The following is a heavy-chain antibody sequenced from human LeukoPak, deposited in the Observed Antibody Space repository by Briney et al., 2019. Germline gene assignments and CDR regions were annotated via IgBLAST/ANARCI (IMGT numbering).Heavy chain of an antibody. CDR2: ISSSSSYI. CDR1: GFTFSSYS. V-gene: IGHV3-21*01. CDR3: ARDRGYYGSGRGSFDP. Sequence: GGSLRLSCAASGFTFSSYSMNWVRQAPGKGLEWVSSISSSSSYIYYADSVKGRFTISRDNAKNSLYLQMNSLRAEDTAVYYCARDRGYYGSGRGSFDPWGQGTLVTVSS. J-gene: IGHJ5*02. D-gene: IGHD3-10*01.